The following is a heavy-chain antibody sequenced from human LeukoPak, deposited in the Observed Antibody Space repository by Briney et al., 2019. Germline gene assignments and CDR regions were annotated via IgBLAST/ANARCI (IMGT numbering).Heavy chain of an antibody. V-gene: IGHV1-2*02. CDR2: INPNSGDT. CDR1: GYTTTGYY. D-gene: IGHD3-22*01. CDR3: ARVPGSHSGCAFGY. J-gene: IGHJ4*02. Sequence: ASVKVSCKSSGYTTTGYYLHWLRQAPGLGLEWMGWINPNSGDTNYAQNFQGRVTMTRDTSISTAYMELSRLRSDDTAVYYCARVPGSHSGCAFGYWGQGTLVTVSS.